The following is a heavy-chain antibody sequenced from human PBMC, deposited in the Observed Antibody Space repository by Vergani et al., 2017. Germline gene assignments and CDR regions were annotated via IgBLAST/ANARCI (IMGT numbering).Heavy chain of an antibody. CDR3: ARRGSYSGRGFDP. J-gene: IGHJ5*02. V-gene: IGHV4-59*01. CDR1: GGSISSYY. CDR2: IYYSGST. Sequence: QVQLQESGPGLVKPSETLSLTCTVSGGSISSYYWSWIRQPPGKGLEWIGYIYYSGSTNYNPSLKSRVTISVDTSKNQFSLKLSSVTAGDTAVYYCARRGSYSGRGFDPWGQGTLVTVSS. D-gene: IGHD1-26*01.